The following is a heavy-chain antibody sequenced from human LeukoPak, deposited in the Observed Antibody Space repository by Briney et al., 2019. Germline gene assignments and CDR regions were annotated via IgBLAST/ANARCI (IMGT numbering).Heavy chain of an antibody. CDR2: ISGSGGST. CDR1: GFTFSSYA. D-gene: IGHD2-21*02. V-gene: IGHV3-23*01. CDR3: AKLVVVTAIPSALLDS. J-gene: IGHJ4*02. Sequence: GGSLRLSCAASGFTFSSYAMSWVRQAPGKGLEWVSAISGSGGSTYYADSVKGRFTISRDNSKNTLYLQMNSLRAEDTAVYYCAKLVVVTAIPSALLDSWGQGTLVTVSS.